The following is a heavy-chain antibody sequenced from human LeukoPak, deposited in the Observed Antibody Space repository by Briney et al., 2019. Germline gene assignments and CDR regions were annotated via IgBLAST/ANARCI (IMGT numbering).Heavy chain of an antibody. J-gene: IGHJ4*02. CDR3: ASLSRYCSSTSCYLS. Sequence: GESLRISCQGSGYSFTSYWISWVRQMPGKGLEWMGRIDPSDSYTNYSPSFQGHVTISADKSISTAYLQWSSLKASDTAMYYCASLSRYCSSTSCYLSWGQGTLVTVSS. CDR1: GYSFTSYW. CDR2: IDPSDSYT. V-gene: IGHV5-10-1*01. D-gene: IGHD2-2*01.